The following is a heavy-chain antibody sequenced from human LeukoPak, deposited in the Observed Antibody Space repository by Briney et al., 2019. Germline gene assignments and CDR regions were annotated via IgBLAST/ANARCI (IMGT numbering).Heavy chain of an antibody. Sequence: ASVKVSCKASGYTFTSYGITWVRQAPGQGLEWMGWISVYTGATNYAPKVRGRVTMTTDTSTSTAYMELRSLRSDDTAVYYCARADCSGGTCPRYWGQGTLVTVSS. CDR1: GYTFTSYG. CDR2: ISVYTGAT. V-gene: IGHV1-18*01. CDR3: ARADCSGGTCPRY. J-gene: IGHJ4*02. D-gene: IGHD2-15*01.